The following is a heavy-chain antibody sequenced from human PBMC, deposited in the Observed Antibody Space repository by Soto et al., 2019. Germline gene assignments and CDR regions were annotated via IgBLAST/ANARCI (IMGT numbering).Heavy chain of an antibody. J-gene: IGHJ4*02. CDR3: ARNDFWSGYYQFDY. Sequence: EVQLVESGGGLVQPGGSLRLSCAASGFTFSSYWMHWVRQAPGKGLVWVSRINSDGSSTSYADSVKVRFTISRDNAKNTLYLQMKSLRAEDTAVYYCARNDFWSGYYQFDYWGQGTLVTVSS. D-gene: IGHD3-3*01. CDR2: INSDGSST. CDR1: GFTFSSYW. V-gene: IGHV3-74*01.